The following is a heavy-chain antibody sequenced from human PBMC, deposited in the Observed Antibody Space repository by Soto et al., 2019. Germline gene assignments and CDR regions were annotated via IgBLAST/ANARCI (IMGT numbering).Heavy chain of an antibody. CDR3: ARGSTTEKVDS. Sequence: SETLSLTCTVSGGSVSSGGYYWSWIRQHPGKGLEWIGYIYYSGSTYYNPSLKSRVTISADTSMNQFSLALTSVTAADTAMYYCARGSTTEKVDSWGQGTLVTVSS. J-gene: IGHJ4*02. CDR1: GGSVSSGGYY. CDR2: IYYSGST. V-gene: IGHV4-30-4*08.